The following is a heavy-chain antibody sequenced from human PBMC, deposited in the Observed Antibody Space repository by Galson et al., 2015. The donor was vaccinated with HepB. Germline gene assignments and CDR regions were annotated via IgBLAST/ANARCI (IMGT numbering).Heavy chain of an antibody. D-gene: IGHD6-6*01. CDR3: ARGEYSRSPVDY. CDR1: GDSVSSNSAS. CDR2: TYYRSKWYN. Sequence: CAISGDSVSSNSASWSWIRQSPSRGLEWLGRTYYRSKWYNEYAVSVKSRITINPDTSKNQFSLQLNSVTPEDTAVYYCARGEYSRSPVDYWGQGTLVTVSS. V-gene: IGHV6-1*01. J-gene: IGHJ4*02.